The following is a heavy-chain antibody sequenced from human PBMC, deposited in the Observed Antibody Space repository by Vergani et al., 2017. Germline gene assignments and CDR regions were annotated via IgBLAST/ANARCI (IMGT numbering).Heavy chain of an antibody. CDR3: ARVGSSSWWYWFDP. Sequence: EVQLLESGGGLVQPGGSLRLSCAASGFTFSSYAMSWVRQAPGKGLEWVSAISGSGGSTYYADSVKGRFTISRDKSKNTLYLQMNSLRAEDTAVYYCARVGSSSWWYWFDPWGQGTLVTVSS. V-gene: IGHV3-23*01. D-gene: IGHD6-13*01. CDR1: GFTFSSYA. J-gene: IGHJ5*02. CDR2: ISGSGGST.